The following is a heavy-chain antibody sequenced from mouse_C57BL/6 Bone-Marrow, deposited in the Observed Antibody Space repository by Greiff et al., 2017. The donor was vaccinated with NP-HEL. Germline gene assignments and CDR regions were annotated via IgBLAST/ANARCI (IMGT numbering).Heavy chain of an antibody. Sequence: QVQLQQPGAELVTPGASVKLSCKASGYTFTSYWMHWVKQRPGRGLEWIGRIDPNSGGTKYNEKFKSKATLTVDKPSSTADRQSSSGTAEDSEVEEGERENSSGLDDWGQGTTLTVAS. CDR1: GYTFTSYW. D-gene: IGHD3-2*02. CDR3: ERENSSGLDD. CDR2: IDPNSGGT. J-gene: IGHJ2*01. V-gene: IGHV1-72*01.